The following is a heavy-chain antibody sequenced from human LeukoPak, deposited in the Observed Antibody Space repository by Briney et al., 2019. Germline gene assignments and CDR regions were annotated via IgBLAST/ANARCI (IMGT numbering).Heavy chain of an antibody. CDR1: GGSISSSSYY. CDR2: IYYSGST. V-gene: IGHV4-39*07. D-gene: IGHD1-26*01. J-gene: IGHJ3*01. Sequence: SETLSLTCTVSGGSISSSSYYWGWIRQPPGKGLEWIGSIYYSGSTYYNPSLKSRVTISVDTSKNQFSLKLSSVTAADTAVYYCARASSRGIVGASRAFDLWGQGTMVTVSP. CDR3: ARASSRGIVGASRAFDL.